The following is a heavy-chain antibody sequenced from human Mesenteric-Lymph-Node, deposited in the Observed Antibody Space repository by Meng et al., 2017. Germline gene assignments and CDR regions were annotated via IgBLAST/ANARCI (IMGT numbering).Heavy chain of an antibody. J-gene: IGHJ4*02. V-gene: IGHV3-21*04. Sequence: GESLKISCTASGFTFSSYSMNWVRQAPGKGLEWVSTINSNSSYIYYADSVKGRFTISRDNSKNTLYLQMNSLRAEDTAVYYCATRPTVTTLVDYWGQGTLVTVSS. D-gene: IGHD4-17*01. CDR2: INSNSSYI. CDR3: ATRPTVTTLVDY. CDR1: GFTFSSYS.